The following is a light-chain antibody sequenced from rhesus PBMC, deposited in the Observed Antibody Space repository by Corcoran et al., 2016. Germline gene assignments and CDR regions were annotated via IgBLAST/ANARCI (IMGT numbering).Light chain of an antibody. J-gene: IGKJ2*01. CDR3: QQRNSYPYS. CDR2: DAS. V-gene: IGKV1-38*01. CDR1: QGISSY. Sequence: DIQLTQSPSSLSASVGDRVTITCRASQGISSYLAWYQQKSGKAPKLLIYDASNLQSGVPSRFSGSGSGTDFTLTISRLQPEDFATYYCQQRNSYPYSFGQGTKVEIK.